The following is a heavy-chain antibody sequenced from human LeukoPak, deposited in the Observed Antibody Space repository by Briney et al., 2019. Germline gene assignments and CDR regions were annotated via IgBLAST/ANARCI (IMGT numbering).Heavy chain of an antibody. V-gene: IGHV3-15*01. D-gene: IGHD2-15*01. J-gene: IGHJ4*02. CDR1: GFTFSHAW. Sequence: MAGDSLRLSCTASGFTFSHAWMTWVRQAPGKGLEWAGRFKSKTDGGTTDYAAFAKGRFTISRDDSKSTVWLQMSSLKTEDTAVYFCATDGYCSGGSCYSYDNWGQGTLVTVSS. CDR2: FKSKTDGGTT. CDR3: ATDGYCSGGSCYSYDN.